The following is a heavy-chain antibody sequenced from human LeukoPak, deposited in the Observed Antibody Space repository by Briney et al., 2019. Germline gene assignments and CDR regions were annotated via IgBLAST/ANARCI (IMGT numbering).Heavy chain of an antibody. J-gene: IGHJ4*02. D-gene: IGHD1-26*01. Sequence: GGSLRLSCAASGFTFSSYGMHWVRQAPGKGLEWVAVIWYDGSNKYYADSVKGRFTISRDNSKNTLYLQMNSLRAEDTAVYYCARVRGAIQGGYIDYWGQGTLVTVSS. CDR2: IWYDGSNK. CDR3: ARVRGAIQGGYIDY. V-gene: IGHV3-33*01. CDR1: GFTFSSYG.